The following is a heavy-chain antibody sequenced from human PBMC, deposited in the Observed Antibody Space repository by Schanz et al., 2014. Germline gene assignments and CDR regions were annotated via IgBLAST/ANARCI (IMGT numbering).Heavy chain of an antibody. CDR2: ISGYNGDT. J-gene: IGHJ4*02. V-gene: IGHV1-18*01. CDR1: GYRFTDYA. D-gene: IGHD3-10*01. Sequence: QVQLVRSGVEVKRPGASVRVSCKASGYRFTDYAIHWVRQAPGQGLEWMGWISGYNGDTNYAPKIQDRVTMTTDTSTGITSLELRNLKSDDTAVYYCARDRVSFVRGPLGVDWGQGTQVIVSS. CDR3: ARDRVSFVRGPLGVD.